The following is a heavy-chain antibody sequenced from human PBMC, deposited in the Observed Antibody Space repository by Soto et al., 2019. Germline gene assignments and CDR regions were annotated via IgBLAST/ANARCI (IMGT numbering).Heavy chain of an antibody. Sequence: QLVESGGGLVQPGGSLRLSCAASGFSVSNNYMNWVRQATGKGLEWVSLIYSGGSTYYADSVKGRFTISRDNSKNTLFLQMNSLRVEDTAVYYCARDRVYMWVQGTMVTVSS. CDR2: IYSGGST. CDR1: GFSVSNNY. V-gene: IGHV3-66*01. J-gene: IGHJ3*02. D-gene: IGHD6-13*01. CDR3: ARDRVYM.